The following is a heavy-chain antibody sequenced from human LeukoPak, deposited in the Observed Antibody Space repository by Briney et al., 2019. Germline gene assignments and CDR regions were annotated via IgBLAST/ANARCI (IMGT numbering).Heavy chain of an antibody. J-gene: IGHJ5*02. V-gene: IGHV1-18*01. CDR2: ISAYNGNT. CDR1: GYTFTSYG. Sequence: ASVKVSCKASGYTFTSYGISWVRQAPGQGLEWMGWISAYNGNTNYAQKLQGRVTMTTDASTSTAYMELRSLRSDDTAVYYCARGPPIVVVPAALGGWFDPWGQGTLVTVSS. CDR3: ARGPPIVVVPAALGGWFDP. D-gene: IGHD2-2*01.